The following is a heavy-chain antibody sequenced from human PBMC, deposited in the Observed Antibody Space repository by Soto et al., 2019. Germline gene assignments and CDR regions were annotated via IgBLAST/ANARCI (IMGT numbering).Heavy chain of an antibody. Sequence: EVQLVESGGGLLQPGGSLTLSCTASGFTFSNYWMHWVRQAPGKGLVWVSRTKSDGSGTRDKDSVKGRFTISSDNAYNTLYLQMSNMRAADTAVYYCARGGFDYGQGRMDVWGKGTTVIVSS. CDR1: GFTFSNYW. V-gene: IGHV3-74*01. D-gene: IGHD3-10*01. J-gene: IGHJ6*04. CDR3: ARGGFDYGQGRMDV. CDR2: TKSDGSGT.